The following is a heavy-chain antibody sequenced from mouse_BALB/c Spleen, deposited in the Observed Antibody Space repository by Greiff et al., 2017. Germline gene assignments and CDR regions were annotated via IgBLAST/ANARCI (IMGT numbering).Heavy chain of an antibody. D-gene: IGHD4-1*01. Sequence: EVMLVESGGGLVKPGGSLKLSCAASGFTFSDYYMYWVRQTPEKRLEWVATISDGGSYTYYPDSVTGRFTISRDNAKNNLYLQMSSLKSEDTAMYYCARAIWDVGAMDYWGQGTSVTVSS. J-gene: IGHJ4*01. CDR3: ARAIWDVGAMDY. CDR1: GFTFSDYY. CDR2: ISDGGSYT. V-gene: IGHV5-4*02.